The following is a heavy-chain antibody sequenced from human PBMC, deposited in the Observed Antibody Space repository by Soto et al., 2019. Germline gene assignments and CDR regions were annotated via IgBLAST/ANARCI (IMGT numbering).Heavy chain of an antibody. D-gene: IGHD2-15*01. CDR3: ASGPGGPDGPGDY. V-gene: IGHV1-3*01. CDR2: INAGNGNT. CDR1: GYTFTSYA. J-gene: IGHJ4*02. Sequence: QVQLVQSGAEVKKPGASVKVSCKASGYTFTSYAMQWVRQAPGQRLEWMGWINAGNGNTKYSQKFQGRVTITRDTPASTANMELSSLRSEDTAVYYCASGPGGPDGPGDYWGQGTLVTVSS.